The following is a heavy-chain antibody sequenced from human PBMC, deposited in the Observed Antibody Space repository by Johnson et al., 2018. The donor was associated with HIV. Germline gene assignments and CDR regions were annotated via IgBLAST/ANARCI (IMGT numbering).Heavy chain of an antibody. CDR1: GFTFDDYG. CDR3: AKDDRELDAFEI. Sequence: VQLVESGGGVVRPGGSLRLSCAASGFTFDDYGMSWVRQATGKGLEWVSAMGTAGDTYYPGSVKGRFTISRDNSKNTLYLQMNSLRAEDTAVYYCAKDDRELDAFEIWGQGTMVTVSS. J-gene: IGHJ3*02. V-gene: IGHV3-13*01. CDR2: MGTAGDT. D-gene: IGHD1-26*01.